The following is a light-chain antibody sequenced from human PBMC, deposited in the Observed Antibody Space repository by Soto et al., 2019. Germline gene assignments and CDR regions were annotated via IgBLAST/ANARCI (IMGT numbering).Light chain of an antibody. Sequence: DIQLTQSPSLLSASVGDRVTITCRASQGIDSYLAWYQHTPGKAPKLLIYVGSSLQSGVPSRFSGSGSGTDFTLTISSLQPEDFATYYCQQAYGAPPTFGQGTKVDIK. J-gene: IGKJ1*01. CDR2: VGS. CDR3: QQAYGAPPT. CDR1: QGIDSY. V-gene: IGKV1-39*01.